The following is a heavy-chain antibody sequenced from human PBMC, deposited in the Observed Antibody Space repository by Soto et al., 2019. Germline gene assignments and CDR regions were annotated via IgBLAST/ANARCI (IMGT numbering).Heavy chain of an antibody. D-gene: IGHD3-22*01. Sequence: SVKVSCKASGGTFSSYAISWVRQAPGQGLEWMGGIIPIFGTANYAQKFQGRVTITADESTSTAYMELSSLRSEDTAEYYCARPKYYYDSSGYLGAHGMDVWGQGTTVTVSS. CDR2: IIPIFGTA. CDR1: GGTFSSYA. J-gene: IGHJ6*02. CDR3: ARPKYYYDSSGYLGAHGMDV. V-gene: IGHV1-69*13.